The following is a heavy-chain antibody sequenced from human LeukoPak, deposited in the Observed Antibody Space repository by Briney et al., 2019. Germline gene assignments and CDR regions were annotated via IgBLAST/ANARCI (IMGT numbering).Heavy chain of an antibody. V-gene: IGHV3-7*01. Sequence: GGSLRLSCAASGFTFSSYWMSWVRQAPGKGLEWVANIKQDGSEKYYVDSVKGRFTISRDNAKNSLYLQMNSLRAEDTAVYYCARELWRSGWPHSFDYWGHGTLVTVSS. CDR2: IKQDGSEK. CDR3: ARELWRSGWPHSFDY. CDR1: GFTFSSYW. J-gene: IGHJ4*01. D-gene: IGHD6-19*01.